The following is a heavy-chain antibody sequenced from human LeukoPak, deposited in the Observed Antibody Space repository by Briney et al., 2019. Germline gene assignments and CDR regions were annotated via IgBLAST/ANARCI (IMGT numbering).Heavy chain of an antibody. CDR3: ARRCGSTGCYDDD. CDR2: IYPGDSDT. CDR1: GYTFTSYW. D-gene: IGHD2-2*01. Sequence: GESLKISCKGSGYTFTSYWIGWVRQMPGKGLEWMGIIYPGDSDTRYSPSFQGQVTISADKSISTAYLQWSSLKASDTAMYYCARRCGSTGCYDDDWGQGTLVTVSS. V-gene: IGHV5-51*01. J-gene: IGHJ4*02.